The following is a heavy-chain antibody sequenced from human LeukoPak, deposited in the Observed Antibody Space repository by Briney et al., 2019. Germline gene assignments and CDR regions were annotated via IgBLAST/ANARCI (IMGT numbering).Heavy chain of an antibody. CDR2: ISYDGSNK. Sequence: GRSLRLSCAASGFTFSNYAIHWVRQAPGKGLEWVAVISYDGSNKDHADSVKGRFTISRDNSENTLFLQMNSLRPEDTAVYYCARDNVARIAAAGTFDCWGQGALVTVSS. CDR1: GFTFSNYA. CDR3: ARDNVARIAAAGTFDC. D-gene: IGHD6-13*01. J-gene: IGHJ4*02. V-gene: IGHV3-30*04.